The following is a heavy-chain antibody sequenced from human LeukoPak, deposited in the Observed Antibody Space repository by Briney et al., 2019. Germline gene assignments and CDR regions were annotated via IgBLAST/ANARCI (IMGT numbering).Heavy chain of an antibody. CDR2: VKGDGRTT. D-gene: IGHD5-12*01. Sequence: GGSLRLSCAASGLTISDFWMHWVRQPPGKGLVWVALVKGDGRTTIYADSVKGRFTISRDNAKKSVYLQMNNLRVEDTAVYYCAREYSGLDYWGPGTLVTVSS. V-gene: IGHV3-74*01. CDR1: GLTISDFW. J-gene: IGHJ4*02. CDR3: AREYSGLDY.